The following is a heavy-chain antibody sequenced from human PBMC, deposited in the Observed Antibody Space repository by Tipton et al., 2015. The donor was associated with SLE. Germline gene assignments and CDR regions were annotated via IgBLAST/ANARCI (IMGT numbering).Heavy chain of an antibody. CDR3: AREGARFGAFDI. CDR1: GFTVSSNY. D-gene: IGHD3-10*01. CDR2: IYGGGST. J-gene: IGHJ3*02. V-gene: IGHV3-53*01. Sequence: SLRLSCAASGFTVSSNYMSWVRQTPGKGLEWVSVIYGGGSTYYADSVKGRFTISRDNSKNTLYLQMNSLRAEDTAVYYCAREGARFGAFDIWGQGTMVTVSS.